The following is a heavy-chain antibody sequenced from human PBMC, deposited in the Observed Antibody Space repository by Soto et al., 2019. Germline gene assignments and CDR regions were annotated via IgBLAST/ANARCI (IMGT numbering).Heavy chain of an antibody. Sequence: QITLKVSGPPLVKPTQPLTLTCTFSGFSRSTTGVGVGWIRQPPGKAREWLALVYWEDDKRYSPSLKCRLTITKDTTKHRVVLTMTNMDPVDTATYYCAHCPAAGLYDFDYGGQETLVTVSS. CDR1: GFSRSTTGVG. J-gene: IGHJ4*02. CDR2: VYWEDDK. V-gene: IGHV2-5*02. D-gene: IGHD6-13*01. CDR3: AHCPAAGLYDFDY.